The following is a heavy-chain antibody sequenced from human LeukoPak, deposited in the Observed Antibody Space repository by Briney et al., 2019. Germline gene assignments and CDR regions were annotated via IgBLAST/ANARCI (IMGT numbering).Heavy chain of an antibody. V-gene: IGHV3-30*02. J-gene: IGHJ4*02. Sequence: GGSLRLSCAASGFTFSSYGMHWVRQAPGKGLEWVAFIRYDGSNKYYADSVKGRFTISRDNAKNSLYLQMNSLRAEDTAVYYCARGSGWYPPYYFDYWGQGTLVTVSS. CDR3: ARGSGWYPPYYFDY. D-gene: IGHD6-19*01. CDR2: IRYDGSNK. CDR1: GFTFSSYG.